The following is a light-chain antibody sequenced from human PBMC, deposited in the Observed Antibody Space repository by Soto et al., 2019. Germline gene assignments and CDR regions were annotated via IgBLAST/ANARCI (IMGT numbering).Light chain of an antibody. V-gene: IGKV2-28*01. CDR3: AQGLATPFT. J-gene: IGKJ4*01. Sequence: EILLTQSPLSLPVTPGEPASISCRSSRNLLHSNGYYYLDWYLQKPGQSPQLLIYLGSNRASGVPDRFSGSGSGTDFTLTISRVGAEDVGVYFCAQGLATPFTFGGGTKVDIK. CDR1: RNLLHSNGYYY. CDR2: LGS.